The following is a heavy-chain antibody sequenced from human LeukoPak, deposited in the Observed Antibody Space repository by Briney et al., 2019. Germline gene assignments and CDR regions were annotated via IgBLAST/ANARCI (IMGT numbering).Heavy chain of an antibody. CDR1: GGSISSCY. D-gene: IGHD1-1*01. CDR3: ARGNWYLDY. CDR2: IYYSGSI. Sequence: SETLSLICTVSGGSISSCYWSWIRQPPGKGLEWIGYIYYSGSINYNPSLKSRVTISVDTSKNQFSLKVSSVTAADTAVYYCARGNWYLDYWGQGTLVTASS. V-gene: IGHV4-59*01. J-gene: IGHJ4*02.